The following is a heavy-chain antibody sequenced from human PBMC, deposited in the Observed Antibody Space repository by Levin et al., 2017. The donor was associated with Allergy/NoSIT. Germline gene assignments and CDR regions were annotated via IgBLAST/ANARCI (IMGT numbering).Heavy chain of an antibody. CDR2: ISGSTGST. J-gene: IGHJ6*02. CDR3: AKGIVVAGTFSFKNYYYYYGMDV. CDR1: GFTFSSYA. Sequence: HAGGSLRLSCAASGFTFSSYAMSWVRQAPGKGLEWVSSISGSTGSTYYADSVKGRFTISRDNSKNTLYVQMDSLRAEDTAVYYCAKGIVVAGTFSFKNYYYYYGMDVWGQGTTVTVSS. D-gene: IGHD6-19*01. V-gene: IGHV3-23*01.